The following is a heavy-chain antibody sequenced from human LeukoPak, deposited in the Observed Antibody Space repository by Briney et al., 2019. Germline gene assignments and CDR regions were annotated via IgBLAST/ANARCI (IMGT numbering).Heavy chain of an antibody. V-gene: IGHV3-23*01. Sequence: PGGSLRLSCAASGFTFSNYVMIWVRQAPRKGLEWVSTITGSGANTYYADSVTGRFTISRDNSKNTLYLQMNSLRAEDTAVYYCAKLPREGVGYWGQGTLVTVSS. CDR2: ITGSGANT. D-gene: IGHD3-10*01. CDR1: GFTFSNYV. CDR3: AKLPREGVGY. J-gene: IGHJ4*02.